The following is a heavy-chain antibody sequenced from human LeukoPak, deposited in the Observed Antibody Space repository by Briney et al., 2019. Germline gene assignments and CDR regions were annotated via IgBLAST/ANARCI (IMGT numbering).Heavy chain of an antibody. V-gene: IGHV4-34*01. CDR1: GGSFSGYY. CDR2: INHSGST. D-gene: IGHD3-10*01. Sequence: SETLSLTCAVYGGSFSGYYWSWIRPPPGKGLEWIGEINHSGSTNYNPSLKSRVTISVDTSKNQFSLKLSSVTAADTAVYYCARQAGQPLLPDYWGQGTLVTVSS. CDR3: ARQAGQPLLPDY. J-gene: IGHJ4*02.